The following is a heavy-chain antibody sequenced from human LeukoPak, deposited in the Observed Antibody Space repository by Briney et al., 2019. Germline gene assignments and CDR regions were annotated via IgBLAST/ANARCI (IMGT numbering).Heavy chain of an antibody. Sequence: GGSLRLSCTASGFTFSSYTMNWVRQTPGKGLEWVSSISSSSTYIYYPDSVKGRFTISRDNAKNSLYLQMNTLRAEDTAVYYCARYWGMGIENAFDMWGQGTMVTVSS. CDR2: ISSSSTYI. CDR1: GFTFSSYT. D-gene: IGHD7-27*01. CDR3: ARYWGMGIENAFDM. V-gene: IGHV3-21*01. J-gene: IGHJ3*02.